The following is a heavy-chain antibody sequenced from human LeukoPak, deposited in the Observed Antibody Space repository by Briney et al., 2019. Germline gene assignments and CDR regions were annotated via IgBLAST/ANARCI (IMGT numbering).Heavy chain of an antibody. CDR1: GGSFSGYY. CDR3: ARDLDYFDSSGYFFDI. V-gene: IGHV4-34*01. Sequence: SETLSLTCAVYGGSFSGYYWSWIRQPPGKGLEWIGEINHSGSTNYNPSLKSRVTISVDTSKNQFSLKLSSVTAADTAVYYCARDLDYFDSSGYFFDIWGQGTMVTVSS. J-gene: IGHJ3*02. D-gene: IGHD3-22*01. CDR2: INHSGST.